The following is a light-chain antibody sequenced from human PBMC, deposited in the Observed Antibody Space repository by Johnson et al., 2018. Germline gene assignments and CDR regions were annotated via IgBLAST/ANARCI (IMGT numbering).Light chain of an antibody. V-gene: IGLV1-51*02. CDR2: ENN. Sequence: QSVLTQPPSVSAAPGQKVAISCSGSSSNIGNNYVSWYQQLPGTAPKLLIYENNKRPSGIPDRFSGSKSGTSATLGITGLQTGDEADYYCGTWDSSLSAGNVFVTGT. CDR3: GTWDSSLSAGNV. J-gene: IGLJ1*01. CDR1: SSNIGNNY.